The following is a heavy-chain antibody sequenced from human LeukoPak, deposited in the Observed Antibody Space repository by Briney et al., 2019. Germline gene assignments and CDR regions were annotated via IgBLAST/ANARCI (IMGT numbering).Heavy chain of an antibody. J-gene: IGHJ4*02. Sequence: PSETLSLTCTVSGGSTSSYYWSWIRQPPGKGLEWIGYIYYSGSTNYNPSLKSRVTISVDTSKNQFSLKLSSVTAADTAVYYCARGEGLRYFDWLPFYYFDYWGQGTLVTVSS. D-gene: IGHD3-9*01. V-gene: IGHV4-59*01. CDR1: GGSTSSYY. CDR3: ARGEGLRYFDWLPFYYFDY. CDR2: IYYSGST.